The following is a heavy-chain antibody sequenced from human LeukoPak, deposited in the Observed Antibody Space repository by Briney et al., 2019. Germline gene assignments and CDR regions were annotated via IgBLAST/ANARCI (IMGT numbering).Heavy chain of an antibody. CDR1: GFTFSSYS. J-gene: IGHJ4*02. V-gene: IGHV3-21*01. CDR2: ISSSSSFI. CDR3: ARALGYGSGSLLYFDY. Sequence: QPGGSLRLSCAASGFTFSSYSMNWVRQAPGKGLEWVSSISSSSSFIYYADSVKGRFTISRDNAKNSLYLQMNSLRAEDTAVYYCARALGYGSGSLLYFDYWGQGTLVTVSS. D-gene: IGHD3-10*01.